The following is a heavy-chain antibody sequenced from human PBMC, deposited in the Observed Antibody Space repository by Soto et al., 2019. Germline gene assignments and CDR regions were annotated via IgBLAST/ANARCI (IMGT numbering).Heavy chain of an antibody. CDR2: ISSSSSYI. Sequence: GSLRLSCAASGFTFSSYSMNWVRQAPGKGLEWVSSISSSSSYIYYADSVKGRFTISRDNAKNSLYLQMNSLRAEDTAVYYCARDLSYYDSSGYYAFFDYWGQGTLVTVSS. J-gene: IGHJ4*02. D-gene: IGHD3-22*01. CDR3: ARDLSYYDSSGYYAFFDY. V-gene: IGHV3-21*01. CDR1: GFTFSSYS.